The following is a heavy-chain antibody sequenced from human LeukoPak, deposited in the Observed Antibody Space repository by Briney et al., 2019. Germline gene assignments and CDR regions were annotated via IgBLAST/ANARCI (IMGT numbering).Heavy chain of an antibody. CDR2: IYWDDDR. CDR3: AHSGGSTVAEYFQH. V-gene: IGHV2-5*02. D-gene: IGHD1-26*01. J-gene: IGHJ1*01. CDR1: GFSLSTSGVG. Sequence: SGPTLVKPPQTLTLTCTFSGFSLSTSGVGVGWIRQPPGKALEWLALIYWDDDRRYSPSLKSRLTITKDTSKNQVVLTMTNMDPVDTATYYCAHSGGSTVAEYFQHWGQGTLVTVSS.